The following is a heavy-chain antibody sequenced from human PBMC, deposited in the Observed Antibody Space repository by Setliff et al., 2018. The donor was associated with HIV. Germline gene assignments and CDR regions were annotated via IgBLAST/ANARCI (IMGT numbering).Heavy chain of an antibody. D-gene: IGHD3-3*01. Sequence: SETLSLTCNVSAGSFITGDDYWAWIRQPPGKGLEWIGSINYSGRTRYNASLKSRVTIFADTPTNQFSLVLNSVTAADTALYYCARQKYWSGYYGEGYYYYMDVWGKGTTVTVS. CDR3: ARQKYWSGYYGEGYYYYMDV. CDR1: AGSFITGDDY. V-gene: IGHV4-39*01. CDR2: INYSGRT. J-gene: IGHJ6*03.